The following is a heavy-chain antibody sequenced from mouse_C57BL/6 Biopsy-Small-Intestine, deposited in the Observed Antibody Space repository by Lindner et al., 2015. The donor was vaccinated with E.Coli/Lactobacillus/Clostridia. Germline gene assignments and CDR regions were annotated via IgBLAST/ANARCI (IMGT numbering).Heavy chain of an antibody. J-gene: IGHJ2*01. CDR1: GYTFTDYN. V-gene: IGHV1-18*01. CDR2: INPNNGGT. Sequence: VQLQESGPELVKPGASVKIPCKASGYTFTDYNMDWVKQSLGKSLEWIGNINPNNGGTIYSQKFKGKATLTVDKSSNTAYMELHSLTSEDTAVYYCARGVYYGYDGFFDYWGQGTTLTVS. D-gene: IGHD2-2*01. CDR3: ARGVYYGYDGFFDY.